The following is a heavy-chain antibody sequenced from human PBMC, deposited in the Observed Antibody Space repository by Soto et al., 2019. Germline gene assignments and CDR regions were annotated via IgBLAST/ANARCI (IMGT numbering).Heavy chain of an antibody. Sequence: FQVMQSGGGFVQPGGSLRLACAASGFSFSTTDMSWVRQAPGKGLEWVSTIGGGGETTYYVDSVKGRFTISRDNSKNTVYLQMDGLRVDDTALYYCAKNSGWFNTWGQGDLVTVSS. CDR1: GFSFSTTD. J-gene: IGHJ5*02. V-gene: IGHV3-23*01. CDR3: AKNSGWFNT. CDR2: IGGGGETT. D-gene: IGHD3-10*01.